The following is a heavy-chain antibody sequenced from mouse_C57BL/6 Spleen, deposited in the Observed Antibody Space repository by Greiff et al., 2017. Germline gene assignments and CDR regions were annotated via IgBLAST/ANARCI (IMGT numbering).Heavy chain of an antibody. CDR1: GFTFSSYA. V-gene: IGHV5-4*01. Sequence: EVKLVESGGGLVKPGGSLKLSCAASGFTFSSYAMSWVRQTPEKRLEWVATISDGGSYTYYPDNVKGRFTISRDNAKNNLYLQMSHLKSEDTAMYYCARDGGGDYLDYWGQGTTLTVSS. CDR3: ARDGGGDYLDY. CDR2: ISDGGSYT. J-gene: IGHJ2*01.